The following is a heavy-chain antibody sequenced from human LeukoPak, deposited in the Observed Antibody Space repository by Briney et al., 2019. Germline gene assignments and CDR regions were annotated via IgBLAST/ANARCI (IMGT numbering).Heavy chain of an antibody. Sequence: SETLSLTCTVSGGSISTYYWSWIRQPPGKGREWSAYVYYSGSTNYNPSLKSRGTISVDTSKNQFSLKLSSVTAADTAVYYCARGSITVVPAFDIWGQGTMVTVSS. D-gene: IGHD4-23*01. CDR1: GGSISTYY. CDR2: VYYSGST. V-gene: IGHV4-59*12. CDR3: ARGSITVVPAFDI. J-gene: IGHJ3*02.